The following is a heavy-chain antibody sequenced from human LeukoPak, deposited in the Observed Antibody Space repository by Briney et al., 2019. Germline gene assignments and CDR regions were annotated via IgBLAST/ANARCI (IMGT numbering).Heavy chain of an antibody. CDR2: ISSSSNST. Sequence: GGSLRLSCTASGLTFSIYSMSWVRQAPGKGLEWVSSISSSSNSTYYADSVKGQFTISRDNAKNSLYLQMNSLGAGDTAVYYCARGPSCTSISCYTTGLFDYWGQGTLVTVSS. CDR1: GLTFSIYS. V-gene: IGHV3-21*01. CDR3: ARGPSCTSISCYTTGLFDY. D-gene: IGHD2-2*01. J-gene: IGHJ4*02.